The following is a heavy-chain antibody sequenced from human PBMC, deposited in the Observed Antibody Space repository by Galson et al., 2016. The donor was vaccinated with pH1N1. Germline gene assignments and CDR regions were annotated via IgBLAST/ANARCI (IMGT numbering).Heavy chain of an antibody. Sequence: SVKVSCKASGGSFSPGGISWVRQAPGQGLEWMGRIDPIYDQASYAQKFQGRVTITTDELTSTAYMELSSLRTDHTAVYYCAGGPYYYYPGLDVLGQGTTVTVS. V-gene: IGHV1-69*05. J-gene: IGHJ6*02. D-gene: IGHD3-16*01. CDR3: AGGPYYYYPGLDV. CDR2: IDPIYDQA. CDR1: GGSFSPGG.